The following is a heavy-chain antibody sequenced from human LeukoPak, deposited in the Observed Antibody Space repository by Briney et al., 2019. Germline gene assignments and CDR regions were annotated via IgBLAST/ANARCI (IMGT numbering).Heavy chain of an antibody. J-gene: IGHJ4*02. CDR1: GDSISSYY. D-gene: IGHD3-16*02. Sequence: SETLSLTCTVSGDSISSYYWSWIRQPPGEGLEWIGYIYSSGTTNYNPSLKSRVTISADTSKNQFSLKLSSVTAADTAVYYCAGSLPAPKEFAYWGQGTLVTVSS. CDR3: AGSLPAPKEFAY. V-gene: IGHV4-4*09. CDR2: IYSSGTT.